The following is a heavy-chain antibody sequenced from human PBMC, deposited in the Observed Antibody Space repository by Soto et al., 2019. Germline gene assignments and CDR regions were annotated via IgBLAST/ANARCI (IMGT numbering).Heavy chain of an antibody. CDR1: GGSISSGDYY. D-gene: IGHD2-8*02. J-gene: IGHJ4*02. CDR3: ARDKITGLFDY. V-gene: IGHV4-30-4*01. CDR2: IYHSGSI. Sequence: PSETLSLTCTVSGGSISSGDYYWSWIRQPPGKGLEWIGEIYHSGSINHNPSLKSRVTMSVDKSKNQFSLKITSVTAADTAVYYCARDKITGLFDYWGQGTLVTVSS.